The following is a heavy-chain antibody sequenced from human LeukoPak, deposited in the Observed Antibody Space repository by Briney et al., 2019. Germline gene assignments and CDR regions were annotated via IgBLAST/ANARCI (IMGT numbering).Heavy chain of an antibody. V-gene: IGHV4-30-2*01. D-gene: IGHD5-24*01. Sequence: SRTLSLTCAVSGGSISSGGYSWSWIRQPPGKGLEWIGYIYHSGSTYYNPSLKSRVTISVDRSKNQFSLKLSSVTAADTAVYYCARDLGDGYTRFDIWGQGTMVTVSS. J-gene: IGHJ3*02. CDR1: GGSISSGGYS. CDR2: IYHSGST. CDR3: ARDLGDGYTRFDI.